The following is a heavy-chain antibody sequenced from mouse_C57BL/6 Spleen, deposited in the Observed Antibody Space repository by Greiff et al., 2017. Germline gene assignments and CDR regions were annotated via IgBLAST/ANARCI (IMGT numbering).Heavy chain of an antibody. CDR1: GFNIKDDY. V-gene: IGHV14-4*01. J-gene: IGHJ2*01. CDR3: TTLSPAPSRGY. Sequence: EVKLQESGAELVRPGASVKLSCTASGFNIKDDYMHWVKQRPEQGLEWIGWIDPENGDTEYASKFQGKATITADTSSNTAYLQLSSLTSEDTAVYYCTTLSPAPSRGYWGQGTTLTVSS. CDR2: IDPENGDT.